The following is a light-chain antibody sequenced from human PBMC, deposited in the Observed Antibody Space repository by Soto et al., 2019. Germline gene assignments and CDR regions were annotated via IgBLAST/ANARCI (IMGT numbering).Light chain of an antibody. CDR2: NAY. J-gene: IGKJ5*01. CDR3: QQYNNWPPIT. V-gene: IGKV3-15*01. CDR1: QSVSSS. Sequence: EIVMTQSPATLSVSPGERATLSCRASQSVSSSLAWYQQKPGQPPRLLIYNAYTRASGIPARFSGSGSGTEFTLTISSLQSEDFAVYYCQQYNNWPPITFGRGTRLEIQ.